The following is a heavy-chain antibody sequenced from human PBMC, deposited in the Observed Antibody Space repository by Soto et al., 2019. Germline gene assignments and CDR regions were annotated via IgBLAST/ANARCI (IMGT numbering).Heavy chain of an antibody. J-gene: IGHJ4*02. CDR1: GFTFSVYD. Sequence: GGSLRLSCAASGFTFSVYDMSWVRQAPGKGLEWVSAISASGRSTYYADSVKGRFTMSRDNSKNIMYLQMSSLRAEDTAVYYCARDERGVLGSDPDYWGPGTLVIVSS. D-gene: IGHD2-8*02. V-gene: IGHV3-23*01. CDR3: ARDERGVLGSDPDY. CDR2: ISASGRST.